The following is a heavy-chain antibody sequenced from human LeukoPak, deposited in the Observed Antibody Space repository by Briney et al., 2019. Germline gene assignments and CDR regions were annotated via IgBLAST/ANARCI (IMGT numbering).Heavy chain of an antibody. CDR2: VSSNGGST. J-gene: IGHJ4*02. V-gene: IGHV3-64D*06. D-gene: IGHD2-2*01. CDR3: VKAPGDCSSTSCYLDY. CDR1: GFTFSSYA. Sequence: GGSLRLPCSASGFTFSSYAMHWVRQAPGKGLEYVSAVSSNGGSTYYADSVKGRFTISRDNSKNTLYLQMSSLRAEDTAVYYCVKAPGDCSSTSCYLDYWGQGTLVTVSS.